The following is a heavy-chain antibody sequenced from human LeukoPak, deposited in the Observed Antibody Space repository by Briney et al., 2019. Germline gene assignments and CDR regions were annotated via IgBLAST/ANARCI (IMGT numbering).Heavy chain of an antibody. D-gene: IGHD3-22*01. CDR3: AKDHYDSSGHPFDY. CDR2: IYYRGNS. J-gene: IGHJ4*02. CDR1: GFTFSSYA. Sequence: GSLRLSCAASGFTFSSYAMSWIRQPPGKGLEWIGSIYYRGNSYYNPSLKSRVTISVDTSKNHFSLKLRSVTAADTAVYYCAKDHYDSSGHPFDYWGQGTLVTVSS. V-gene: IGHV4-38-2*01.